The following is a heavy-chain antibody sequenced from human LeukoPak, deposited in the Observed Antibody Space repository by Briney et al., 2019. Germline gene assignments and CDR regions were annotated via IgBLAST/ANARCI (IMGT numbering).Heavy chain of an antibody. CDR2: IVLGSGNT. CDR1: GFTFHTSA. D-gene: IGHD3-3*01. J-gene: IGHJ5*02. Sequence: SVKVSCKASGFTFHTSAMQWVRQARGQRLEWIGWIVLGSGNTVYSHKFHDRVIITRDMSTSTVYMELDSLGSEDTAVYYCAAQRGASLPDFCSTRLFDPGGQGTLVTVSS. V-gene: IGHV1-58*02. CDR3: AAQRGASLPDFCSTRLFDP.